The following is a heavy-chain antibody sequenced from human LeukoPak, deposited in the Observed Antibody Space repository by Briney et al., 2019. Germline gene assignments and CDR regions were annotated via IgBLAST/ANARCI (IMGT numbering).Heavy chain of an antibody. CDR1: GGSISTYY. CDR3: ARLGAWIQLSQGYLDL. V-gene: IGHV4-59*04. Sequence: PSETLSLTCTVSGGSISTYYWSWIRQPPGKGLEWTGTIYYSGSTYYNPSPKSRVTISVDTSKNEFSLNLSSVAAADTAVYYCARLGAWIQLSQGYLDLWGRGTLVTVSS. D-gene: IGHD5-18*01. J-gene: IGHJ2*01. CDR2: IYYSGST.